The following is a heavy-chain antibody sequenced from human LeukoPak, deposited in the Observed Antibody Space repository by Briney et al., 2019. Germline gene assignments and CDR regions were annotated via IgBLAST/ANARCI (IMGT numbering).Heavy chain of an antibody. Sequence: GGSLRLSCAASGFTFSSHAMNWVRQAAGKGLEWVSGISGSGTSTYYGDSVKGHFTISRDNSKNTLYLQMNSLRAEDTAVYYCAKSSGWYPDWFDPWGQGTLVTVSS. CDR1: GFTFSSHA. V-gene: IGHV3-23*01. D-gene: IGHD6-19*01. CDR3: AKSSGWYPDWFDP. CDR2: ISGSGTST. J-gene: IGHJ5*02.